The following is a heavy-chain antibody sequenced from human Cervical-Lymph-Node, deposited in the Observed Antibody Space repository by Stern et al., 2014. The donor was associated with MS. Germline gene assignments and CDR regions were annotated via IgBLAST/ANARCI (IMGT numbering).Heavy chain of an antibody. V-gene: IGHV3-23*04. D-gene: IGHD3-3*01. CDR1: GFSFGNYA. Sequence: EVQLVESGGGLVQPGGSLRLSCAASGFSFGNYAMTCVRQAPGKGLVCVSGISGSGGSTHYAESVKGRVTISRDNSKNTLYLQMNGLRAEDTAMYYCAKGGSIYYYGLDVWGQGTPVTVSS. J-gene: IGHJ6*02. CDR2: ISGSGGST. CDR3: AKGGSIYYYGLDV.